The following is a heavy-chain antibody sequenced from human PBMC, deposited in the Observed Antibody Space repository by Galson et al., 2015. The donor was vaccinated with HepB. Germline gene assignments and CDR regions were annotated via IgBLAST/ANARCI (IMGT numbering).Heavy chain of an antibody. D-gene: IGHD1-26*01. Sequence: SLRLSCAASGFTFSTYGMSWVRQAPGKGLEWVSAISGSGGSRNYADSVKGRFTISRGNSKNTVYLQMNSLRAEDTAVYYCAKVSGSYFLEYWGQGTLVTVSS. CDR1: GFTFSTYG. V-gene: IGHV3-23*01. CDR2: ISGSGGSR. J-gene: IGHJ4*02. CDR3: AKVSGSYFLEY.